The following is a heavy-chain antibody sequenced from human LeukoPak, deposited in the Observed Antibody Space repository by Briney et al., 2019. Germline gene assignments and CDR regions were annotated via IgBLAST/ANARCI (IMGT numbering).Heavy chain of an antibody. Sequence: ASVKVSGKAAGYTVTSYDIKWVGQAAGQGGEGRGWINPNSGNTRYAQKFQGRVTMTRNTSISTAYMELSSLRSEDTAVYYCARGLRTGYNPTPCGYWGQGTLVTVSS. CDR2: INPNSGNT. CDR1: GYTVTSYD. J-gene: IGHJ4*02. V-gene: IGHV1-8*01. D-gene: IGHD5-24*01. CDR3: ARGLRTGYNPTPCGY.